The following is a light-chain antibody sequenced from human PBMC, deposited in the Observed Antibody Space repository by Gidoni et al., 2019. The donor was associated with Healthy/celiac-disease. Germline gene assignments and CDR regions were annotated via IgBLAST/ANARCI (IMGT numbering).Light chain of an antibody. V-gene: IGKV3-11*01. CDR1: QSVSSY. Sequence: ELVLTQSPATLSLSPGVRATLSCRASQSVSSYLAWYQQKPGQAPRLLIYDAANRAPGIPARLSGSGSWTDFTLTISSLEDEDFAVYYCQQRSNRPPLTFGGGTKVEIK. CDR2: DAA. J-gene: IGKJ4*01. CDR3: QQRSNRPPLT.